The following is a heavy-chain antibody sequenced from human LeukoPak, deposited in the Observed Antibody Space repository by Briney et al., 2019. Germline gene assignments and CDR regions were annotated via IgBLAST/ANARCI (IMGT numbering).Heavy chain of an antibody. CDR3: ARGSSMVRQPFDY. Sequence: GGPLRLSCGASGFTFSSYAMHWVRQAPGKGLEYVSAISSNGGSTYYANSVKGRFTISRDNSNNTLYLQTGSLRAEDMAVYYCARGSSMVRQPFDYWGQGTLVTVSS. D-gene: IGHD3-10*01. CDR1: GFTFSSYA. J-gene: IGHJ4*02. CDR2: ISSNGGST. V-gene: IGHV3-64*01.